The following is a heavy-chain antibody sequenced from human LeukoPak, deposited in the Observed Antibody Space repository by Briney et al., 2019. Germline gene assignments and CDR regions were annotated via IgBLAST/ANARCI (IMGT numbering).Heavy chain of an antibody. CDR2: ISSSSNTI. CDR1: GFTFSSYS. Sequence: GGSLRLSCAASGFTFSSYSMNWVRQAPGKGLEWVSYISSSSNTIYYADSVKGRFTISRGNAKKSLYLQMTSLRVEDTAVYYCARLPVVPAAIIYYYYYYMDVWGKGTTVTVSS. V-gene: IGHV3-48*01. J-gene: IGHJ6*03. CDR3: ARLPVVPAAIIYYYYYYMDV. D-gene: IGHD2-2*01.